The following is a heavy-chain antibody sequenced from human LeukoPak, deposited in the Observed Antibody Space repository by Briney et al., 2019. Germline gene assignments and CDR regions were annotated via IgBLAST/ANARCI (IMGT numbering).Heavy chain of an antibody. CDR2: IIPILGIA. Sequence: SVKVSCKASGGTFSSYTISWVRQAPGQGLEWMGRIIPILGIANCAQKFQGRVTITADKSTSTAYMELSSLRSEDTAAYYCARDRRCSGGSCYSEHYYYGMDVWGQGTTVTVSS. J-gene: IGHJ6*02. D-gene: IGHD2-15*01. CDR3: ARDRRCSGGSCYSEHYYYGMDV. V-gene: IGHV1-69*04. CDR1: GGTFSSYT.